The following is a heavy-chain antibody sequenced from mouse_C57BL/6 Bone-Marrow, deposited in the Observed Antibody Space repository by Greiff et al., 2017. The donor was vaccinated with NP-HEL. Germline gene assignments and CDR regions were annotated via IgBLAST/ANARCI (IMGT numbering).Heavy chain of an antibody. CDR2: IYPGGGYT. J-gene: IGHJ1*03. D-gene: IGHD1-1*01. V-gene: IGHV1-63*01. CDR1: GYTFTNYW. CDR3: AITTVVNWYFDF. Sequence: QVQLQQSGAELVRPGTSVKMSCKASGYTFTNYWIGWAKQRPGHGLEWIGDIYPGGGYTNYNEKFKGKATLPADKSSSTAYLQFSSLTSEDSAIYYCAITTVVNWYFDFWGTGTTVTVSS.